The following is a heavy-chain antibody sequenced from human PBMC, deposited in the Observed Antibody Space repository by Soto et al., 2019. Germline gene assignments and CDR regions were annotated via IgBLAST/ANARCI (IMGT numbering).Heavy chain of an antibody. CDR3: SREGGVVVVAATAGPLYFDY. J-gene: IGHJ4*02. V-gene: IGHV4-34*01. CDR2: INHSGST. CDR1: GGSFSGYY. Sequence: SETLSLTCAVYGGSFSGYYWSWIRQPPGKGLEWIGEINHSGSTNYNPSLKSRVTISVDTSKNQFSLKLSSVTVADTAVYCCSREGGVVVVAATAGPLYFDYWGQGTLVTVSS. D-gene: IGHD2-15*01.